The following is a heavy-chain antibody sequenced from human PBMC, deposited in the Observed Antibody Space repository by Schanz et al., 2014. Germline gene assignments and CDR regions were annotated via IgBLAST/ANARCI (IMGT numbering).Heavy chain of an antibody. CDR2: ITGASDHI. Sequence: EVQLLESGGGLVEPGGSLRLSCAASGFSFSSYAMGWVRQAPGKGLEWVSGITGASDHIDYAESVKGRFTISRDNSKNTLYLQMDSLRAEDTAVYFCAKKVPAYNPFDSWGQGTLVTVSS. CDR3: AKKVPAYNPFDS. J-gene: IGHJ4*02. V-gene: IGHV3-23*01. D-gene: IGHD1-1*01. CDR1: GFSFSSYA.